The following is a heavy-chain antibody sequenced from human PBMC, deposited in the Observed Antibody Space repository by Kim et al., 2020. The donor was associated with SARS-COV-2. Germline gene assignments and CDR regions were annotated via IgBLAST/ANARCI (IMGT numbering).Heavy chain of an antibody. V-gene: IGHV3-53*01. CDR3: ARSLGMDV. Sequence: GGSTDYADYVTGRFTISRDNSKNTLYLQMNSLRAEDTAVYYCARSLGMDVWGQGTTVTVSS. J-gene: IGHJ6*02. CDR2: GGST.